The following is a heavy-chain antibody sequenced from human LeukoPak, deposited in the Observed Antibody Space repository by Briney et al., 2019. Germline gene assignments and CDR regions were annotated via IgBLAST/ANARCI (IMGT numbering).Heavy chain of an antibody. CDR3: ARAGRGTSARNGFDI. Sequence: SETLSLTCTVSGGSISSYYWSWIRQPAGKGLEWIGRIYSSGNTNYNPSLKSQVTMSVGTSRNQFSLKLSSVTAADTAAYYCARAGRGTSARNGFDIWGQGTMVTVSS. CDR2: IYSSGNT. CDR1: GGSISSYY. J-gene: IGHJ3*02. V-gene: IGHV4-4*07. D-gene: IGHD1-26*01.